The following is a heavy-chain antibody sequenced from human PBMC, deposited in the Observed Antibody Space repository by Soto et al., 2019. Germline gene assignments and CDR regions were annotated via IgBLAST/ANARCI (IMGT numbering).Heavy chain of an antibody. CDR1: GGSVSSSSYY. J-gene: IGHJ4*02. CDR3: GRLEGLATISYYFDY. CDR2: VYYSGST. Sequence: SETLSLTCTVSGGSVSSSSYYWGWVRQPPGKGLEWIGSVYYSGSTYYNPSLESRVTISVDKSKNQFSLKLMSLSAADTAVHFRGRLEGLATISYYFDYWGQGALVTVSS. D-gene: IGHD3-3*01. V-gene: IGHV4-39*01.